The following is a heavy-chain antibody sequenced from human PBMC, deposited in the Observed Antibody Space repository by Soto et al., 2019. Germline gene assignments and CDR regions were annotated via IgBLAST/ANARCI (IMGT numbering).Heavy chain of an antibody. D-gene: IGHD5-12*01. CDR3: ARDGDGYNYDFDY. J-gene: IGHJ4*02. CDR2: IWYDGSNK. Sequence: GGSLRLSCAASGFTFSSYGMHWVRQAPGKGLEWVAVIWYDGSNKYYADSVKGRFTISRDNSKNTLYLQMNSLRAEDTAVYYCARDGDGYNYDFDYWGQGTLVTVSS. V-gene: IGHV3-33*01. CDR1: GFTFSSYG.